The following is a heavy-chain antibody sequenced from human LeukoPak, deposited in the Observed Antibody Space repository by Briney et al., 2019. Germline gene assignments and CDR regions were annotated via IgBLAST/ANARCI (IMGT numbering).Heavy chain of an antibody. D-gene: IGHD3-3*01. CDR1: RGTFSSYA. Sequence: AASVKVSCKASRGTFSSYAISWLRPAPGQGLEWMGGIIPIFGTANYAQKFQGRVTITADKSTSTAYMELSSLRSEDTAVYYCAREGVTYYDFWSGYTTSYYFDYWGQGTLVTVSS. V-gene: IGHV1-69*06. CDR3: AREGVTYYDFWSGYTTSYYFDY. J-gene: IGHJ4*02. CDR2: IIPIFGTA.